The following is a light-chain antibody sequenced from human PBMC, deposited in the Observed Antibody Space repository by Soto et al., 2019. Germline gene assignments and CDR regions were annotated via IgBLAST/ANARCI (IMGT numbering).Light chain of an antibody. CDR3: QQHNSYPLT. J-gene: IGKJ4*01. CDR2: VTS. V-gene: IGKV1-9*01. Sequence: IKLTQSPSSLXASVGDRVTXTXRXSQGXSSYLAWYQQKPGKAPKLLIYVTSTLQSGVPSMFSGSGSGTDFTLTISSLQPEDFATYYCQQHNSYPLTFGGGTKVEIK. CDR1: QGXSSY.